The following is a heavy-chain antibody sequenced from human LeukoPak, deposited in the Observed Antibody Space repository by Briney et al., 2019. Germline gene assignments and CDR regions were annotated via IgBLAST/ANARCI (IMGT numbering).Heavy chain of an antibody. D-gene: IGHD6-13*01. J-gene: IGHJ3*02. CDR2: IYWDDDK. CDR3: ALTGPYSSSSYDAFDI. V-gene: IGHV2-5*02. Sequence: SGPTLVKPTQTLTLTCTFSGFSLSTSGVGVGWIRQPPGKALEWLALIYWDDDKRYSPSLKSRLTITKDTSKNQVVLTMTNMDPVDTATYYCALTGPYSSSSYDAFDIWGQGTMVTVSS. CDR1: GFSLSTSGVG.